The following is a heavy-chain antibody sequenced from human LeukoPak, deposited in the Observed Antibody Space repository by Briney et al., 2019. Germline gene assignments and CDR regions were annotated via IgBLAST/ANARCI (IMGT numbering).Heavy chain of an antibody. D-gene: IGHD3-22*01. Sequence: GGSLRLSCAASGFTFSSYWMHWVRQAPGKGLVWVSRINSDGSSTSYADSVKGRFTISRDNAKNTLYLQMNSLRAEDTAVYYCARDLKPYYYDSSGPLNYWGQGTLVTVSS. V-gene: IGHV3-74*01. J-gene: IGHJ4*02. CDR3: ARDLKPYYYDSSGPLNY. CDR1: GFTFSSYW. CDR2: INSDGSST.